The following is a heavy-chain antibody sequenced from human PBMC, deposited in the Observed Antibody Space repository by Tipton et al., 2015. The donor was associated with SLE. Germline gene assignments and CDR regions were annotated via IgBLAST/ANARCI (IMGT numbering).Heavy chain of an antibody. CDR1: GGSFTSGTYY. D-gene: IGHD5-12*01. Sequence: TLSLTCTVSGGSFTSGTYYWSWIRQPAGKGLEWIGRIYTSGSTNYNPSLKSRVTISVDTSKNQFSLKLSSVTAADTAVYFCARGVGYEDLWGQGTLVTVSA. V-gene: IGHV4-61*02. CDR2: IYTSGST. J-gene: IGHJ5*02. CDR3: ARGVGYEDL.